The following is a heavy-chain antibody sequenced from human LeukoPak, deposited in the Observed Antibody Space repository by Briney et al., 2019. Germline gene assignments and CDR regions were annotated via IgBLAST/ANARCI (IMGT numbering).Heavy chain of an antibody. V-gene: IGHV1-18*01. Sequence: ASVKVSCKASGYTFTSFGISWVRQAPGQGLEWMGWISVYNGNTNYAQKLQGRVTMTTDTSTSTAYMELRSLRSEDTAVYYCARRFYDNLTGHTWYDYWGQGTLVTVSS. CDR1: GYTFTSFG. D-gene: IGHD3-9*01. CDR2: ISVYNGNT. J-gene: IGHJ4*02. CDR3: ARRFYDNLTGHTWYDY.